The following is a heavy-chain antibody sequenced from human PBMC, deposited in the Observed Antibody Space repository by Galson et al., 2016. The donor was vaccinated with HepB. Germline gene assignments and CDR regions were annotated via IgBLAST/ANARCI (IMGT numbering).Heavy chain of an antibody. CDR2: VIGMYGTS. CDR1: GGNFNNYA. V-gene: IGHV1-69*06. D-gene: IGHD6-19*01. J-gene: IGHJ5*02. CDR3: AKHTSSGWTMFSPARYNRFDR. Sequence: SVKVSCKASGGNFNNYAFSWVRKAPGQGPEWMGGVIGMYGTSVQAQKFQDRLTLNADKSTTTAYMELTYLRSEDTAVYYCAKHTSSGWTMFSPARYNRFDRWGRGTLVTVSS.